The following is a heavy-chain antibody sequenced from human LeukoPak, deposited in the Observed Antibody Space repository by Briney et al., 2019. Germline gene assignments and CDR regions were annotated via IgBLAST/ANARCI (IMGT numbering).Heavy chain of an antibody. CDR3: ARGVSFQGYYYYYGMDV. V-gene: IGHV4-34*01. Sequence: SETLSLTCAVYGGSFSGYYWSWIRQPPGKWLEWIGEINHSGSTNYNPSLKSRVTISVDTSKNQFSLKLSSVTAADTAVYYCARGVSFQGYYYYYGMDVWGQGTTVTVSS. J-gene: IGHJ6*02. D-gene: IGHD3-16*01. CDR2: INHSGST. CDR1: GGSFSGYY.